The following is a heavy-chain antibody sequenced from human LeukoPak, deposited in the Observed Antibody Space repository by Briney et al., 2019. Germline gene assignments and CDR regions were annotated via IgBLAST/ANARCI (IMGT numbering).Heavy chain of an antibody. J-gene: IGHJ4*02. CDR2: ISDGGDDT. CDR3: AKEGGASRFDY. V-gene: IGHV3-23*01. Sequence: GGSLRLSCAASGFTFSSYAMSWVRQAPGKGLEWVSAISDGGDDTYYADSVKGRFTISRDNSKNTLYLQMNSLRAEDTAVYYCAKEGGASRFDYWGQGTLVTVSS. CDR1: GFTFSSYA. D-gene: IGHD5-12*01.